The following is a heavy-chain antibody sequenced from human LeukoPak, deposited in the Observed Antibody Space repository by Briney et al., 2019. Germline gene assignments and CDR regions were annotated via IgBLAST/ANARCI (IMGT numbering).Heavy chain of an antibody. Sequence: GGSLRLSFAASGFTFSSYAMSWVRQAPGKGLEWVSVTYSGGSTYYADSVKGRFTISRDNSKNTLYLQMNSLRAEDTAVYYCARARRDYDILTGYYTLPFDYWGQGTLVTVSS. D-gene: IGHD3-9*01. CDR2: TYSGGST. V-gene: IGHV3-53*01. CDR3: ARARRDYDILTGYYTLPFDY. J-gene: IGHJ4*02. CDR1: GFTFSSYA.